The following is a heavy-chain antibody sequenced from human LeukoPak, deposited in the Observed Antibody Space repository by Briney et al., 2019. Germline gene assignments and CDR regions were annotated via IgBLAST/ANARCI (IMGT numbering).Heavy chain of an antibody. Sequence: GESLKISCEVFGYSFTSYWIVWVRQMTGKGLEWMGIIYPGDSDTRYSPSFQGQVTISADKSISTAYLQWSSLKASDTAMYYCARTYYDFWRGFPANDAFDIWGQGTMVTVSS. D-gene: IGHD3-3*01. CDR1: GYSFTSYW. CDR2: IYPGDSDT. V-gene: IGHV5-51*01. CDR3: ARTYYDFWRGFPANDAFDI. J-gene: IGHJ3*02.